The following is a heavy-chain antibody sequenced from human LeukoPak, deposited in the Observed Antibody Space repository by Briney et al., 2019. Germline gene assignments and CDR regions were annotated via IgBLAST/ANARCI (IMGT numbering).Heavy chain of an antibody. Sequence: GGSLRLSCAASRFTFDDYDLNWVRQPPGKGLEWVSASSGSGGRTYYADSVKGRFTISRDNSKNTLYLQMNSLRAEDTAVYYCANHRWLQLLDYFDYWGQGTLVTVSS. J-gene: IGHJ4*02. CDR1: RFTFDDYD. D-gene: IGHD5-24*01. CDR2: SSGSGGRT. CDR3: ANHRWLQLLDYFDY. V-gene: IGHV3-23*01.